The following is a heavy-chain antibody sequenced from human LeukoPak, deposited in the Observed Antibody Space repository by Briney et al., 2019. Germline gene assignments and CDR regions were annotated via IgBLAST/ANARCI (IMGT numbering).Heavy chain of an antibody. CDR3: ARGGRAFDI. CDR1: GGSISSGGYY. Sequence: SETLSLTCTVSGGSISSGGYYWGWIRQPPGKGLEWIGYIYHSGSTYYNPSLKSRVTISVDRSKNQFSLKLSSVTAADTAVYYCARGGRAFDIWGQGTMVTVSS. D-gene: IGHD1-26*01. J-gene: IGHJ3*02. V-gene: IGHV4-30-2*01. CDR2: IYHSGST.